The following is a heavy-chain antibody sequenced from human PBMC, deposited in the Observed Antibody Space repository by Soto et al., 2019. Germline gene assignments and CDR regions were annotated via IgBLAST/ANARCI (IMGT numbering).Heavy chain of an antibody. CDR2: INHSVNT. J-gene: IGHJ5*02. CDR3: ARLDFRMNCFVP. CDR1: GGSFSAYY. Sequence: PSETQSLISAVQGGSFSAYYWRWIRQPPGNGLERIGEINHSVNTYYIPSFFIRVTISVDRSKNQFSLKLSSVTAADTAVYNCARLDFRMNCFVPWRQGTMV. V-gene: IGHV4-34*01. D-gene: IGHD3-3*01.